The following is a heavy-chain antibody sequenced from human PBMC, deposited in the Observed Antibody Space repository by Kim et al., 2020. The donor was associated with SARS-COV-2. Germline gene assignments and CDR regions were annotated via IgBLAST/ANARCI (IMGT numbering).Heavy chain of an antibody. D-gene: IGHD3-10*01. V-gene: IGHV3-23*01. J-gene: IGHJ5*02. CDR3: TTRTNYGSGSYSWFDP. Sequence: VKGRFTISRDNSKNTLFLQMDSLRVEDTAVYYCTTRTNYGSGSYSWFDPWGQGTLVTVST.